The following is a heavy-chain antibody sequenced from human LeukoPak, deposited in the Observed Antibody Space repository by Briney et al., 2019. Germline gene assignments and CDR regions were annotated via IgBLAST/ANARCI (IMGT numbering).Heavy chain of an antibody. V-gene: IGHV4-59*01. J-gene: IGHJ4*02. CDR3: ASAYYYDSSGYHPFDY. CDR1: GGSISSYY. CDR2: IYYSGST. D-gene: IGHD3-22*01. Sequence: SETLSLTCTVSGGSISSYYWSWIRQPPGKGLEWIGYIYYSGSTNYNPSLKSRVTISVDTSKNQFSLKLSSVTAADTAVYYCASAYYYDSSGYHPFDYWGQGTLVTVSS.